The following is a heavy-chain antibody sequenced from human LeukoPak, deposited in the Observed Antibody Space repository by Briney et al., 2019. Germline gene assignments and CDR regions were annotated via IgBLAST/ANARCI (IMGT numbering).Heavy chain of an antibody. V-gene: IGHV3-48*01. CDR2: ISSGGSTI. Sequence: GGSLRLSCTASGFIFSYHNMNWVRQAPGKGLEWVSYISSGGSTIYYVDSVKGRFSISRDSAKNSVYLQMSSLRAEDTAVYYCARHPSGSSGGFDFWGQGTMVTVSS. D-gene: IGHD1-26*01. CDR1: GFIFSYHN. J-gene: IGHJ3*01. CDR3: ARHPSGSSGGFDF.